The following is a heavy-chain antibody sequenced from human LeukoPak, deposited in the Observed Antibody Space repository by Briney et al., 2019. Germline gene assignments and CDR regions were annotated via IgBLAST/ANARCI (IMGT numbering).Heavy chain of an antibody. Sequence: GGSLRLSCAASGFTFSSYGMHWVRQAPGKGLEWVAVIWYDGSNKYYADSAKGRFTISRDNSKNTLYLQMNSLRAEDTAVYYCARSYDSSGYYYFDYWGQGTLVTVSS. CDR1: GFTFSSYG. D-gene: IGHD3-22*01. CDR2: IWYDGSNK. CDR3: ARSYDSSGYYYFDY. V-gene: IGHV3-33*01. J-gene: IGHJ4*02.